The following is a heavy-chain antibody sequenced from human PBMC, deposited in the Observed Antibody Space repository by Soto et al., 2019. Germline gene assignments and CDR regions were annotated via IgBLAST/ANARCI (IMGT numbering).Heavy chain of an antibody. J-gene: IGHJ4*02. CDR1: GGSISSYY. V-gene: IGHV4-59*01. Sequence: SETLSLTCTVSGGSISSYYWSWIRQPPGKGLEWIGYIYYSGSTNYNPSLKSRVTISVDTSKNQFSLKLSSVTAADTAVYYCARSLRGIAAAGAIDYWGQGTLVTVSS. CDR3: ARSLRGIAAAGAIDY. D-gene: IGHD6-13*01. CDR2: IYYSGST.